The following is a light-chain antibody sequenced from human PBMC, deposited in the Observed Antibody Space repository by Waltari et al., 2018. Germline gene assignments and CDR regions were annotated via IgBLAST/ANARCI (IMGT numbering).Light chain of an antibody. J-gene: IGKJ1*01. Sequence: EIVLTLSPVTLSLSPGQSATLSWRTSQSVTRVLAWYQQKPGQAHKLLIYGASNRATGIPDRFSGSGSGTDFSLTISSLEPEDFAVYYCQHYLRLPVTFGQGTKVEVK. CDR2: GAS. CDR1: QSVTRV. CDR3: QHYLRLPVT. V-gene: IGKV3-20*01.